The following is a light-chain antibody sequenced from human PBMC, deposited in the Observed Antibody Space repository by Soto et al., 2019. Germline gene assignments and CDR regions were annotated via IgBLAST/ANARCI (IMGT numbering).Light chain of an antibody. CDR2: EGN. V-gene: IGLV2-23*01. Sequence: QSALPQPPSVSGSPGQWVTISCTGTSGNVGSYNLVPWYQQHPGKAPKLIIYEGNKRPSGVSNRFSGSKSGNTASLTISGLQDADDDDYYCCSCAGSRVFGGGTKLTVL. CDR1: SGNVGSYNL. J-gene: IGLJ3*02. CDR3: CSCAGSRV.